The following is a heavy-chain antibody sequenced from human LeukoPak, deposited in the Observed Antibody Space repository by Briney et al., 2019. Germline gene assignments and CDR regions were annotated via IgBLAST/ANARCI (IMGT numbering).Heavy chain of an antibody. Sequence: ASVKVSCEASGYTFTSYGISWVRQAPGQGLEWMGWISAYNGNTNYAQKLQGRVTMTTDTSTSTAYMELRSLRSDDTAVYYCARAPRGSGSYYEWGQGILVTVSS. J-gene: IGHJ4*02. D-gene: IGHD1-26*01. CDR2: ISAYNGNT. CDR1: GYTFTSYG. V-gene: IGHV1-18*01. CDR3: ARAPRGSGSYYE.